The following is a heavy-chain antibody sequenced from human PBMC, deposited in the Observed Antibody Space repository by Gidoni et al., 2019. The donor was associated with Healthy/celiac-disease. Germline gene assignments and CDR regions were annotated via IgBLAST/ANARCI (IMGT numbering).Heavy chain of an antibody. CDR3: ARSGIVVVTGWGKGFDP. V-gene: IGHV3-21*01. Sequence: EVQLVESGGGLVKPGGSLRLSCGASGFTFSGYRMNWGRQAPGKGLGWVSSISMSSSYIYYADSVKGRFTISRDNAKNSLYLQMNSLRAEDTAVYYCARSGIVVVTGWGKGFDPWGQGTLVTVSS. CDR2: ISMSSSYI. CDR1: GFTFSGYR. J-gene: IGHJ5*02. D-gene: IGHD2-21*02.